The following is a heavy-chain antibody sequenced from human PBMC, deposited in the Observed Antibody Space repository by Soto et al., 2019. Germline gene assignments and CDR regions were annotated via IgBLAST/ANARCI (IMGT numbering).Heavy chain of an antibody. V-gene: IGHV3-21*01. CDR3: ARDLNPFWSRYYYYGMDV. Sequence: VGSVRLSCAASGFTFSSYSMNWVRQAPGKGLEWVSSISSSSSYIYYADSAKGRFTISRDNAKNSLYLQMNSLRAEDTAVYYCARDLNPFWSRYYYYGMDVWGQGTTVTVSS. J-gene: IGHJ6*02. CDR2: ISSSSSYI. D-gene: IGHD3-3*01. CDR1: GFTFSSYS.